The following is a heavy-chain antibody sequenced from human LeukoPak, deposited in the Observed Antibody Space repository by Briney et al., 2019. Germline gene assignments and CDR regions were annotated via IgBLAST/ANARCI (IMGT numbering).Heavy chain of an antibody. D-gene: IGHD2-15*01. J-gene: IGHJ5*02. CDR1: GGTFSSNA. CDR2: IIGIFGTT. V-gene: IGHV1-69*05. Sequence: SEKVSCNASGGTFSSNAISCVRHAPRQGLGWMGEIIGIFGTTNYAQEFQGRVTITTDESTSTAYMELSSLRSEDTAVYYCARENGCSGGSCYEGVQLPGNWFDPWGQGTLVTVSS. CDR3: ARENGCSGGSCYEGVQLPGNWFDP.